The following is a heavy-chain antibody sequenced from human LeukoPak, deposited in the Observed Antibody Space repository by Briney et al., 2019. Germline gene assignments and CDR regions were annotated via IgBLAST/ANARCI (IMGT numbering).Heavy chain of an antibody. CDR3: AKTPPVSPYYFDY. CDR2: INPNSGGT. V-gene: IGHV1-2*02. J-gene: IGHJ4*02. D-gene: IGHD3-16*01. Sequence: ASVKVSCKASGYTFTGYYIHWVRQAPGQGLEWMGWINPNSGGTNYAQRSQGRVTMTRDTSINTVYMELSRLRSDDTAVYYCAKTPPVSPYYFDYWGQGTLVTVSS. CDR1: GYTFTGYY.